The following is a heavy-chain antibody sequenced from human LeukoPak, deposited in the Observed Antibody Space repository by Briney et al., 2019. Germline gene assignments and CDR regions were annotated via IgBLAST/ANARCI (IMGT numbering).Heavy chain of an antibody. Sequence: GGSLRLSCAASGLTFSSYAMHWVRLGPGKGLEWVAVISSDGSNKYYADSVKGRFTISRDNAKNTLYLQMNSLRAEDTAVYYCARAFCSGATSYSMDYWGQGTLVTVSS. CDR2: ISSDGSNK. J-gene: IGHJ4*02. CDR3: ARAFCSGATSYSMDY. CDR1: GLTFSSYA. V-gene: IGHV3-30*04. D-gene: IGHD2-15*01.